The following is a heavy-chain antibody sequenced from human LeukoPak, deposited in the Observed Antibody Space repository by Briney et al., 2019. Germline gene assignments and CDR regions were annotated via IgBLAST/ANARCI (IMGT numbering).Heavy chain of an antibody. D-gene: IGHD3-22*01. CDR3: ASRGGYYPSYFDH. V-gene: IGHV4-39*01. Sequence: SETLSLTCTVSGGSISSSSDYWGGVRQPPGKELEWIGSMYYSGSTYYNPSLKSRVTISVDTSKDQFSLKLSSVTAADTAVYYCASRGGYYPSYFDHWGQGILVTVSS. CDR1: GGSISSSSDY. CDR2: MYYSGST. J-gene: IGHJ4*02.